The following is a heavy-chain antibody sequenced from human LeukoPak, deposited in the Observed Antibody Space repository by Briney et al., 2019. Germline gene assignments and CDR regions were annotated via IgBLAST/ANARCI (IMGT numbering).Heavy chain of an antibody. J-gene: IGHJ4*02. CDR3: AKESGKFDY. Sequence: GGSLRLSCVVSGLNFADYAMHWVRQPPGKGLEWVSLISADGGTTFSADSVKGRFTIPRDNSKNSLYLQMNGLRSEDTAMYFCAKESGKFDYWGQGTLVAVST. CDR1: GLNFADYA. V-gene: IGHV3-43*02. CDR2: ISADGGTT.